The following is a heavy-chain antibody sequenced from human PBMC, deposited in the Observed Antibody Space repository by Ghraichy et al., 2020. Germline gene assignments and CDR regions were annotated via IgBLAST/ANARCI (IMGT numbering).Heavy chain of an antibody. CDR2: IWYDGSDE. D-gene: IGHD3-22*01. V-gene: IGHV3-33*01. CDR1: GFTFSNYG. Sequence: GGSRRLSCEASGFTFSNYGMHWVRQAPGKGLEWVAVIWYDGSDEYYADSVKGRFTISRDNSKNTLYLQMDSLRAEDTAVFYCARDDSSGYYSFDYWGHGTLVTVSS. J-gene: IGHJ4*01. CDR3: ARDDSSGYYSFDY.